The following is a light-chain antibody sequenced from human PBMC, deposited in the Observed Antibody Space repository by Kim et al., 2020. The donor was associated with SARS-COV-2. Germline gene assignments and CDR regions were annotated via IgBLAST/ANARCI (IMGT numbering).Light chain of an antibody. CDR3: QQRSSRPGT. CDR2: DAS. J-gene: IGKJ1*01. V-gene: IGKV3-11*01. CDR1: GKVGHY. Sequence: PGERPPPSGRARGKVGHYLAWDHQRPGQSPRLLIYDASTRASGIPARFTAGGSGIDFTLTIRRLESEEYVVYFCQQRSSRPGTFGQGTKVDIK.